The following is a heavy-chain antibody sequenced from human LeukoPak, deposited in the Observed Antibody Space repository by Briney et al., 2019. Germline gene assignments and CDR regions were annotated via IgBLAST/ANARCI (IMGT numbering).Heavy chain of an antibody. V-gene: IGHV4-59*01. CDR2: IYYSGNT. CDR1: GGSIRSYY. D-gene: IGHD4-11*01. Sequence: SETLSLTCTVSGGSIRSYYWSWIRQPPGKGLEWIGYIYYSGNTNYNPSLKSRVTISVDTSKSQISLRLSSVTAADTAVYYCAQTTPCYYYIDVWGKGTTVTVSS. J-gene: IGHJ6*03. CDR3: AQTTPCYYYIDV.